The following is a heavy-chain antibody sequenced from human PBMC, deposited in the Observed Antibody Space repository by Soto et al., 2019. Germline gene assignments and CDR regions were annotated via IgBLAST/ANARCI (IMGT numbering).Heavy chain of an antibody. Sequence: ASVKVSCKASGYTFTSYGISWMRQAPGQGLEWMGWISAYNGNTNYAQKLQGRVTMTTDTSTSTAYMELRSLRSDDTAVYYCARVPYCSGGSCYSSGYWGQGTLVTVSS. CDR1: GYTFTSYG. CDR2: ISAYNGNT. J-gene: IGHJ4*02. V-gene: IGHV1-18*01. CDR3: ARVPYCSGGSCYSSGY. D-gene: IGHD2-15*01.